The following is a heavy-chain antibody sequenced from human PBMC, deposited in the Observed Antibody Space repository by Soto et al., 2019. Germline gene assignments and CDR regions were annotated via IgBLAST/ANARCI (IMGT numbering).Heavy chain of an antibody. Sequence: GASVKVSCKASGGTFSSYAISWVRQAPGQGLEWMGGIIPIFGTANYAQKFQGRVTITADESTSTAYMELSSLRSEDTAVYYCARDLPGGYGGKEVRYSGPWGQGTLVTVSS. V-gene: IGHV1-69*13. D-gene: IGHD4-17*01. CDR3: ARDLPGGYGGKEVRYSGP. CDR2: IIPIFGTA. J-gene: IGHJ5*02. CDR1: GGTFSSYA.